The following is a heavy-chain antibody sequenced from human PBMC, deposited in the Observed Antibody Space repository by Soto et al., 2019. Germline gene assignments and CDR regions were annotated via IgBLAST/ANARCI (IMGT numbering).Heavy chain of an antibody. V-gene: IGHV4-61*01. Sequence: QVQLQESGPGLVKPSETLSLTCTVSGGSVSSGSYYWSWIRQPPGKGLEWIGYIYYSGSTNYHPHHKSRVTLSEDRSKTQLALNQSSVTAADTAVYYCARVSIAAHYYYYGMDVWGPGTTVAVSS. CDR3: ARVSIAAHYYYYGMDV. D-gene: IGHD6-13*01. J-gene: IGHJ6*02. CDR1: GGSVSSGSYY. CDR2: IYYSGST.